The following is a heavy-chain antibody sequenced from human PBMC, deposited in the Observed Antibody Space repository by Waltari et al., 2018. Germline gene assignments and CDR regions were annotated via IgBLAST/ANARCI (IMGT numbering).Heavy chain of an antibody. CDR2: TMYSGST. Sequence: QVQLQESGTGLVKPSETLSLTCTVSGDSISTYYWSWIRQPPGKGLECIGNTMYSGSTNYNPSLKSRVTISLDTPKNQVSLKLRSVTAADTAVYYCARQKDSGYSTDAFQVWGQGTMVTVSS. J-gene: IGHJ3*01. V-gene: IGHV4-59*08. D-gene: IGHD2-21*01. CDR3: ARQKDSGYSTDAFQV. CDR1: GDSISTYY.